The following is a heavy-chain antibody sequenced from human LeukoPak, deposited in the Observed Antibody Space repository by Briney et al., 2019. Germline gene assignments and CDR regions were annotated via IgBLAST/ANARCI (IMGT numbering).Heavy chain of an antibody. Sequence: PGGSLRLSCAASGFTFSSYGMHWVRQAPGKGLEWVAFIRYDGSNKYYADSAKGRFTISRDNSKNTLYLQMNSLRAEDTAVYYCAKDSRAVAGAVDYWGQGTLVTVSS. V-gene: IGHV3-30*02. D-gene: IGHD6-19*01. J-gene: IGHJ4*02. CDR2: IRYDGSNK. CDR1: GFTFSSYG. CDR3: AKDSRAVAGAVDY.